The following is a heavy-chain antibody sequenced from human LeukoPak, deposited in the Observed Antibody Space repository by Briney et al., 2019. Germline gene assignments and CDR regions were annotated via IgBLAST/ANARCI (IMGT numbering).Heavy chain of an antibody. V-gene: IGHV4-38-2*02. Sequence: SETLFLTCVVSGYSISSGYHWGWIRQPPGKGLEWIGSVYRSGTTYYDPSLKSRVTISVDTSKNQISLKVRSVTAADTAMYYCARENWVFDYWGQGILVTVSS. CDR2: VYRSGTT. CDR3: ARENWVFDY. J-gene: IGHJ4*02. D-gene: IGHD7-27*01. CDR1: GYSISSGYH.